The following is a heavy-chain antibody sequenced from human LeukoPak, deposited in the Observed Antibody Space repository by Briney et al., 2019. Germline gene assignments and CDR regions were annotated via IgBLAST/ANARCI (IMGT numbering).Heavy chain of an antibody. J-gene: IGHJ6*03. V-gene: IGHV4-38-2*02. CDR1: GYSISSGYY. CDR3: ARDRSAYDYAKRWFYYYMDV. CDR2: IYTSGST. D-gene: IGHD5-12*01. Sequence: SETLSLTCTVSGYSISSGYYWGWIRQPPGKGLEWIGRIYTSGSTNYNPSLKSRVTMSVDTSKNQFYLRLSSVTAADTPVYYCARDRSAYDYAKRWFYYYMDVWGKGTTVTISS.